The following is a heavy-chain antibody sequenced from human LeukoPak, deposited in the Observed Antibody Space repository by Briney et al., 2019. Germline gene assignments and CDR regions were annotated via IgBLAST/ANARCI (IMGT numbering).Heavy chain of an antibody. CDR2: INPSGGST. CDR3: ARGVATNRYYFDY. J-gene: IGHJ4*02. V-gene: IGHV1-46*01. CDR1: GYTFTSYY. Sequence: ASVTVSCTASGYTFTSYYMHWVRQAPGQGLEWMGIINPSGGSTSCAQKFQGRVTMTRDTSTSTVYMELSSLRSEDTAVYSCARGVATNRYYFDYWGQGTLVTVSS. D-gene: IGHD5-12*01.